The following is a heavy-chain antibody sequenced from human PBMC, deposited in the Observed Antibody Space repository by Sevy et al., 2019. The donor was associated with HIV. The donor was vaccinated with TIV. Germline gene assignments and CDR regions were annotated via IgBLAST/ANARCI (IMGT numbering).Heavy chain of an antibody. D-gene: IGHD4-4*01. CDR3: ATVGYSRTAFDI. CDR1: GYTLTELS. J-gene: IGHJ3*02. V-gene: IGHV1-24*01. Sequence: ASVKVSCKVSGYTLTELSMHWVRQAPGKGLEGMGGFDPEDGETIYAQKFQGRVTMTGDTSRDTAYMDLSSLRSEDPAVYYCATVGYSRTAFDIWGQGTMVTVSS. CDR2: FDPEDGET.